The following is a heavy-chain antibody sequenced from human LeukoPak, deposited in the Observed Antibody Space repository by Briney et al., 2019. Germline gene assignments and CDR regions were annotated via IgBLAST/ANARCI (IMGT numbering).Heavy chain of an antibody. CDR1: GFTFSSYG. CDR3: AKDGPIVGATRGAFDI. J-gene: IGHJ3*02. CDR2: IRYDGSNK. V-gene: IGHV3-30*02. D-gene: IGHD1-26*01. Sequence: GGSLRLSCAASGFTFSSYGMHWVRQAPGKGLEWVAFIRYDGSNKYYADSVKGRLTISRDNSKNTLYLQMNSLRAEDTAVYYCAKDGPIVGATRGAFDIWGQGTMVTVSS.